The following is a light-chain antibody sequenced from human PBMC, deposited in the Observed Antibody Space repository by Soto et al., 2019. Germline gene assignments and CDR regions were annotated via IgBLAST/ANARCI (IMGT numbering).Light chain of an antibody. CDR2: EVS. CDR3: CSYAGSSTFY. V-gene: IGLV2-23*02. J-gene: IGLJ2*01. CDR1: DSDVGSFNL. Sequence: QSVLTQPASVSGSPGQSITISCTGTDSDVGSFNLVSWYQQHPGKAPKLLIFEVSKWPSGVSNRFSGSKSGNTASLTISGLQAEDEADYYCCSYAGSSTFYFGGGTKLTVL.